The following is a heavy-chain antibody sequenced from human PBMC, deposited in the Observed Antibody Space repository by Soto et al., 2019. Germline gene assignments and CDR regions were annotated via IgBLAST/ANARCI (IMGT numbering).Heavy chain of an antibody. Sequence: EVQLLDSGGGLVQPGGSLRLSCAASGFTFSSYAMSWVRQAPGKGLEWVSSISVGGDSTYYADSVKGRFTFSRDNSKNTRHLQMNSLSAEDTAVYYCAKNYYFDQWGQGTLVTVSS. CDR3: AKNYYFDQ. J-gene: IGHJ4*02. D-gene: IGHD3-10*01. CDR1: GFTFSSYA. CDR2: ISVGGDST. V-gene: IGHV3-23*01.